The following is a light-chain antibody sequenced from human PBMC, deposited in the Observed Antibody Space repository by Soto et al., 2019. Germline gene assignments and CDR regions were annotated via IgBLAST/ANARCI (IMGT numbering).Light chain of an antibody. J-gene: IGLJ1*01. CDR2: DVT. Sequence: SPGQSITISCTGTSSDVGGYNYVSWYQHHPGKAPKLIIYDVTNRPSGVSNPFSGSKSGNTASLTISGLQPEDEADYYCSSYTPSNTRQIVFGTGTKVTV. CDR1: SSDVGGYNY. CDR3: SSYTPSNTRQIV. V-gene: IGLV2-14*03.